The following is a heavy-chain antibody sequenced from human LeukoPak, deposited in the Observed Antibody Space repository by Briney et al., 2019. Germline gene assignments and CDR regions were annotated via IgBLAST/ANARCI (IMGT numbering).Heavy chain of an antibody. D-gene: IGHD2/OR15-2a*01. J-gene: IGHJ4*02. V-gene: IGHV3-33*06. CDR1: GFTFSSYG. Sequence: GRSLRLSCAASGFTFSSYGMHWVRQAPGKGLEWVAVIWYDGSNKYYADSVKGRFTISRDNSKNTLFLQMNSLRAEDTAVYYCAKVASMAYFDYWGQGTLVTVSS. CDR3: AKVASMAYFDY. CDR2: IWYDGSNK.